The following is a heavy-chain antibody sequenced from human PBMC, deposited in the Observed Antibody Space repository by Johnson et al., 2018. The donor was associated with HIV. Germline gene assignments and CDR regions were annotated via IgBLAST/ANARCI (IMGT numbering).Heavy chain of an antibody. V-gene: IGHV3-9*01. CDR1: GFTFDDYA. CDR3: AKDTGAYYYDSSGYWNAFDI. J-gene: IGHJ3*02. Sequence: VQLVESGGGLVQPGGSLRLSCAASGFTFDDYAMHWVRQAPGKGLEWVSGISWNSGSIGYADSVKGRFTISRDNAKNSLYLQMNSLRAEDTALYYCAKDTGAYYYDSSGYWNAFDIWGQGTMVTVSS. D-gene: IGHD3-22*01. CDR2: ISWNSGSI.